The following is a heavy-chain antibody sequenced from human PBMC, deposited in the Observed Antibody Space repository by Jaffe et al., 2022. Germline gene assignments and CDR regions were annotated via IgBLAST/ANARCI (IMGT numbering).Heavy chain of an antibody. CDR1: GGSFSGYY. J-gene: IGHJ4*02. CDR3: ARGYCSGGSCLIDY. Sequence: QVQLQQWGAGLLKPSETLSLTCAVYGGSFSGYYWSWIRQPPGKGLEWIGEINHSGSTNYNPSLKSRVTISVDTSKNQFSLKLSSVTAADTAVYYCARGYCSGGSCLIDYWGQGTLVTVSS. V-gene: IGHV4-34*01. CDR2: INHSGST. D-gene: IGHD2-15*01.